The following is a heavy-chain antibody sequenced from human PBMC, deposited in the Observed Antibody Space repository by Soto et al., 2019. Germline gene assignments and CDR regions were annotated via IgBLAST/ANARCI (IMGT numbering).Heavy chain of an antibody. D-gene: IGHD2-2*01. V-gene: IGHV4-31*03. CDR3: ARDSGHIVVVPAAPGAFDI. CDR1: GGSISSGGYY. CDR2: IYYSGST. Sequence: QVQLQESGPGLVKPSQTLSLTCTVSGGSISSGGYYWSWIRQHPGKGLEWIGYIYYSGSTYYNPSLKRRVTISVDTSKNQFSLKLSSVTAADTAVYYCARDSGHIVVVPAAPGAFDIWGQGTMVTVSS. J-gene: IGHJ3*02.